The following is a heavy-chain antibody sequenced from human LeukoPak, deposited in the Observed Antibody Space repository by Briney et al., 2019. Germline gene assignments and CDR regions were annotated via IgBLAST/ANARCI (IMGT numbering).Heavy chain of an antibody. CDR3: ARLTSGYYPLGGYYYYMDV. V-gene: IGHV4-59*01. CDR1: GGSISSYY. D-gene: IGHD3-3*01. J-gene: IGHJ6*03. Sequence: PSEALSLTCTVSGGSISSYYWSWIRQPPGKGLEWIGYIYYSGSTNYNPSLKSRVTISVDTSKNQFSLKLSSVTAADTAVYYCARLTSGYYPLGGYYYYMDVWGKGTTVTVSS. CDR2: IYYSGST.